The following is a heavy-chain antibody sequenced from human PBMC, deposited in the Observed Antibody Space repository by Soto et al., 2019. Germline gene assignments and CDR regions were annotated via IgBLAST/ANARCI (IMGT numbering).Heavy chain of an antibody. CDR3: ARTCSGGTCSFDY. D-gene: IGHD2-15*01. Sequence: EVQLVESGGGLVQPGGSLRLSCAASGFTVSSNYMSWVRQAPGKGLEWVSVIYSGGSTYYADSVKGRFTISRDNSXNTLYLQMNSLRAEDTAVYYCARTCSGGTCSFDYWGQGTLVTVSS. CDR1: GFTVSSNY. V-gene: IGHV3-66*01. J-gene: IGHJ4*02. CDR2: IYSGGST.